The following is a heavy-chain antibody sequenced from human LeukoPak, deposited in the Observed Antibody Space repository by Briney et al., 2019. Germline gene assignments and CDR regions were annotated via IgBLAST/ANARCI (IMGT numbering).Heavy chain of an antibody. V-gene: IGHV1-46*01. D-gene: IGHD2-2*01. J-gene: IGHJ4*02. CDR2: INPSGGST. CDR1: GHTFTSYY. Sequence: ASVKVSCKASGHTFTSYYMHWVRQAPGQGLEWMGIINPSGGSTSYAQKFQGRVTMTRDTSTSTVYMELSRLRSEDTAVYYCARAGGGGSSFDYWGQGTLVTVSS. CDR3: ARAGGGGSSFDY.